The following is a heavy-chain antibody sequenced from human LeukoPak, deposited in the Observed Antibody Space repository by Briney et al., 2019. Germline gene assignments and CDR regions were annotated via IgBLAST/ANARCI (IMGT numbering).Heavy chain of an antibody. CDR3: ARDRIGRPFYLFSVGPVHDAFDI. V-gene: IGHV1-18*01. Sequence: GASVKVSCKASGYTFTSYGISWVRQAPGQGLEWMGWISAYNGNTNYAQKLQGRVTMTTDTSTSTAYMERRSLRSDDTVVYYCARDRIGRPFYLFSVGPVHDAFDIWGQGTMVTVSS. CDR2: ISAYNGNT. J-gene: IGHJ3*02. D-gene: IGHD2-15*01. CDR1: GYTFTSYG.